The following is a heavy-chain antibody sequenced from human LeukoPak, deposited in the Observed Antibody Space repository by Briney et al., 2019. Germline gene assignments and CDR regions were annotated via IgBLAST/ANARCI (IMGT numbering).Heavy chain of an antibody. Sequence: ASVKVSCTASGYTFTSYYIHWVRQAPGQGLEWMGMINPSRGSTSYAQKFQGGLTMTRDTSTSTVYMELSSLRSEDTAVYYCTRGVQLERRYYNWFDPWGQGTLVTVSS. J-gene: IGHJ5*02. CDR3: TRGVQLERRYYNWFDP. CDR1: GYTFTSYY. CDR2: INPSRGST. V-gene: IGHV1-46*01. D-gene: IGHD1-1*01.